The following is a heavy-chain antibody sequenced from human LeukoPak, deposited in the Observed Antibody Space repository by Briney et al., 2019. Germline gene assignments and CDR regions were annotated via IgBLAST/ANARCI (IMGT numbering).Heavy chain of an antibody. CDR3: ARPGHSYYYMDV. D-gene: IGHD1-1*01. Sequence: PSDTLSLTCTVSGGSISSSSYYWGWIRQPPGKGLEWIGPIYYSGTTYYNPSLKSRVTISADTSKNHFSLKLSSVTAADTAVYYCARPGHSYYYMDVWGKGTTVTVSS. CDR2: IYYSGTT. CDR1: GGSISSSSYY. V-gene: IGHV4-39*02. J-gene: IGHJ6*03.